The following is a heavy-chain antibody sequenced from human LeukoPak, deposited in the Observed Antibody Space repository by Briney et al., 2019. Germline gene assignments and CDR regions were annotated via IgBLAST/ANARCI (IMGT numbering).Heavy chain of an antibody. V-gene: IGHV4-39*07. CDR1: GGSISSSSYY. Sequence: SETLSLTCTVSGGSISSSSYYWGWIRQPPGKGLEWFGRTYYSGSTYYNPSLKSRVTISVDTSQNQFSLKLSSVTAADTAVYYCAIGGGGASIFRFIADYYMDVWGKGTTVTVSS. J-gene: IGHJ6*03. CDR3: AIGGGGASIFRFIADYYMDV. CDR2: TYYSGST. D-gene: IGHD3-9*01.